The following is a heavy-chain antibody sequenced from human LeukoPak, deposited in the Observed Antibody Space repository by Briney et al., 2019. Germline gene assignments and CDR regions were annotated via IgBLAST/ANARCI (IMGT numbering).Heavy chain of an antibody. CDR3: AREDRSCYYY. V-gene: IGHV3-7*03. J-gene: IGHJ4*02. Sequence: GESLRLSCAASGFPFSSYWMAWVRQAPGKGLEWVASIKQDGSEKYYVDSVKGRFTISKDNSKNSLYLQMSSLRAEDTAMYYCAREDRSCYYYWGQGTLVTVSS. CDR2: IKQDGSEK. CDR1: GFPFSSYW. D-gene: IGHD2-15*01.